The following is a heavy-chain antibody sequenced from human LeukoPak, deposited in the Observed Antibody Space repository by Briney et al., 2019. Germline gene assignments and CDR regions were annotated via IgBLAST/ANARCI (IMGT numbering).Heavy chain of an antibody. Sequence: ASVKVSCKASGYTFTSYGISWVRQAPGQRLEWMGWISAYNGNTNYAQKLQGRLTMTTDTSTSTAYMELRNLRSDDTAVYYCARALWEGYFDYWGQGTLVTVSS. D-gene: IGHD1-26*01. V-gene: IGHV1-18*01. CDR1: GYTFTSYG. J-gene: IGHJ4*02. CDR2: ISAYNGNT. CDR3: ARALWEGYFDY.